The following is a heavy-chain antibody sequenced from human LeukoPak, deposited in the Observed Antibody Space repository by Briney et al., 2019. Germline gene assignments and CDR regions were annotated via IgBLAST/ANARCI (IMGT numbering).Heavy chain of an antibody. D-gene: IGHD2-21*02. CDR1: GYTFTSYG. Sequence: ASVKVSCKASGYTFTSYGISWVRQAPGQGLEWMGWISAYNGNTNYAQKLQGRVTMTTDTSTSTAYMELRSLRSDDTAVYYCARDAPFVVVTAIPKFYDYWGQGTLVTVSS. CDR3: ARDAPFVVVTAIPKFYDY. CDR2: ISAYNGNT. J-gene: IGHJ4*02. V-gene: IGHV1-18*01.